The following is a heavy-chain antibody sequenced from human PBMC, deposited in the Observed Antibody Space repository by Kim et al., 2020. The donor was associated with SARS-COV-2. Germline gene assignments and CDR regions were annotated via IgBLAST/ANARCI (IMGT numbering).Heavy chain of an antibody. CDR3: ARRGGQRLRSPFDY. CDR1: GFTFSDYY. D-gene: IGHD3-16*01. J-gene: IGHJ4*02. CDR2: ISSSSSYT. Sequence: GGSLRLSCAASGFTFSDYYMSWIRQAPGKGLEWVSYISSSSSYTNYADSVKGRFTISRDNAKNSLYLQMNSLRAEDTAVYYCARRGGQRLRSPFDYWGQGTLVTVSS. V-gene: IGHV3-11*06.